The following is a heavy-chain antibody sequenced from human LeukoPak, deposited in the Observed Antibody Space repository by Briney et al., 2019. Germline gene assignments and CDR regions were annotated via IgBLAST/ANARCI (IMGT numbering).Heavy chain of an antibody. CDR1: GFTFSNYA. Sequence: GGSLRLSCAASGFTFSNYAMSWVRQAPGKGLEWVSAISGSGGSTYYADSVKGRFTISRDNSKNTLYLQMNSLRPEDTAVYSCARGQRRHIDMAPSFDYWGQGTLVTVSS. V-gene: IGHV3-23*01. D-gene: IGHD5-24*01. J-gene: IGHJ4*02. CDR3: ARGQRRHIDMAPSFDY. CDR2: ISGSGGST.